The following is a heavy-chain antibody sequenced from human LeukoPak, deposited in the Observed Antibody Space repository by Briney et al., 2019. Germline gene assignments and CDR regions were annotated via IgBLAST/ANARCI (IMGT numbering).Heavy chain of an antibody. CDR1: GFTFSSYE. V-gene: IGHV3-48*03. D-gene: IGHD6-19*01. CDR3: ATKVAGTSHFSY. Sequence: PGGSLRLSCAASGFTFSSYEMNWVRQAPGKGLEWISYISSSGGSIQHADSVKGRFTISRDNAKNSLYLQMNSLRAEDTAVYYCATKVAGTSHFSYWGQGTLVTVSS. CDR2: ISSSGGSI. J-gene: IGHJ4*02.